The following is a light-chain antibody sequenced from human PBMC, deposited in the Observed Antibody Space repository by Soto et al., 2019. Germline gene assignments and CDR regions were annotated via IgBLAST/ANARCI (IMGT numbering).Light chain of an antibody. CDR2: NTK. CDR3: MMYMGGGIGV. J-gene: IGLJ3*02. Sequence: QTVVTQEPSFSVSPGGTVTLTCGLSSGSVSSSYYPTWYQQTPGQAPRTLIYNTKTRSSGGPDRFSGSNLGNKAALTITGAQADDEEDDYCMMYMGGGIGVFGGGTKLTVL. CDR1: SGSVSSSYY. V-gene: IGLV8-61*01.